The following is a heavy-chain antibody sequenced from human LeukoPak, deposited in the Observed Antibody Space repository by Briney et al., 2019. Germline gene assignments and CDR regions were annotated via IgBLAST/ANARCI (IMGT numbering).Heavy chain of an antibody. D-gene: IGHD3-3*01. CDR1: VFTFSRYW. CDR2: IKQDESEK. J-gene: IGHJ3*02. Sequence: GGSLRLSCAASVFTFSRYWMSWVRQAPGKGLEWVANIKQDESEKYYMDSVKGRFSISRDNAKNSLYLQMNSLRAEDTAEYYCARVGFYAFDIWGQGTKVTVSS. V-gene: IGHV3-7*04. CDR3: ARVGFYAFDI.